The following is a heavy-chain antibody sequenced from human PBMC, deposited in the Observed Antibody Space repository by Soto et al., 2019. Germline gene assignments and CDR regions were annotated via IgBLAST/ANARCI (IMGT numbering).Heavy chain of an antibody. CDR1: GFTFSSYS. CDR2: ISSSSTYI. CDR3: ARAPVEIVATSLYWFDS. Sequence: EVQLVESGGGLVKPGGSLRLSCAASGFTFSSYSMNWVRQAPGKGLEWVSSISSSSTYIYYADSVKGRFTISRDNAKNSLYLQMNSLRVADTAVYYCARAPVEIVATSLYWFDSWGQGTLVTVSS. V-gene: IGHV3-21*01. J-gene: IGHJ5*01. D-gene: IGHD5-12*01.